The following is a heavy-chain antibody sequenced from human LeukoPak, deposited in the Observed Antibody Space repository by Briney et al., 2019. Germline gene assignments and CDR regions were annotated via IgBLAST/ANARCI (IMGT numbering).Heavy chain of an antibody. CDR3: ARGKRRYSSGWFPQHFDY. V-gene: IGHV4-34*01. Sequence: SETLSLTCAVYGGSFSGYYWSWIRQPPGKGLEWIGEINHSGSTNYNPSLKSRVTISVDTSKNQFSLKLSSVTAADTAVYYCARGKRRYSSGWFPQHFDYWGQGTLVTVSS. D-gene: IGHD6-19*01. CDR2: INHSGST. CDR1: GGSFSGYY. J-gene: IGHJ4*02.